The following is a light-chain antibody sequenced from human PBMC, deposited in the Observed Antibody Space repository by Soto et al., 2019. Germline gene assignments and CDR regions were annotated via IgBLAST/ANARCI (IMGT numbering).Light chain of an antibody. Sequence: DIQMTQSPSTLSASVGDRVTITCRASQTISTWLAWYQHKPGKAPNLLIDDASTLMSGVPSRFSGSGSGTEFTLTISSLQPGDFATYYCQQSETYPLTFGQGTRLEIK. J-gene: IGKJ5*01. CDR2: DAS. V-gene: IGKV1-5*01. CDR3: QQSETYPLT. CDR1: QTISTW.